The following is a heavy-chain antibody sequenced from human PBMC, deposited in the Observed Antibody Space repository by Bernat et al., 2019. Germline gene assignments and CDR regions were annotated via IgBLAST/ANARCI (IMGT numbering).Heavy chain of an antibody. CDR2: ISGSGGST. Sequence: EVQLLESGGGLVQPGGSLRLSCAAPGFTFSSYAMSWVRQAPGKGLEWVSAISGSGGSTYYADSVKGRFTISRDNSKNTLYLQMNSLRAEDTAVYYCAKDPIFDILTGYYIDYWGQGTLVTVSS. V-gene: IGHV3-23*01. D-gene: IGHD3-9*01. J-gene: IGHJ4*02. CDR1: GFTFSSYA. CDR3: AKDPIFDILTGYYIDY.